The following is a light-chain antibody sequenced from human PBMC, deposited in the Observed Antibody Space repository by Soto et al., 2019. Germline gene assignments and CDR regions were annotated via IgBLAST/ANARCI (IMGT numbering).Light chain of an antibody. J-gene: IGLJ3*02. CDR3: TSYSRYSLLV. CDR1: SSDIGGYKY. Sequence: QSALTQPASVSGSPGQSITISCTGTSSDIGGYKYVSWYQQHPGKAPKLIIFEVSNRPSGVSDRFSGSNSGNTASLTISGLQAEDEADYSCTSYSRYSLLVFGGGTKVTV. V-gene: IGLV2-14*01. CDR2: EVS.